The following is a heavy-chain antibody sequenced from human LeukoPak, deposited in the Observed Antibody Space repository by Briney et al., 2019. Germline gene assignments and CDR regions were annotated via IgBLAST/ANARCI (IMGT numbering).Heavy chain of an antibody. CDR3: ARDNHYFDY. CDR1: GGSLSRGGYY. Sequence: SQTLSLTCTVSGGSLSRGGYYWNWIRHRPGEGLEWIGYIYDSGTTYSNPSLKSRVTISVDSSENQFSLQLTSVTAADTAVYYCARDNHYFDYWGQETLVTVSS. V-gene: IGHV4-31*03. D-gene: IGHD1-14*01. CDR2: IYDSGTT. J-gene: IGHJ4*02.